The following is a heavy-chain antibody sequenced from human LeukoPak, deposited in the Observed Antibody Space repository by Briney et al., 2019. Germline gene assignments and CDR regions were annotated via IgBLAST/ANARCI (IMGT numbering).Heavy chain of an antibody. CDR3: ARGGAVEAFPGDYYYYMDV. J-gene: IGHJ6*03. Sequence: GGSLRLPCAASGFTFSSYNMNWVRQAPGKGLEWVSSISSSSTYIYYAESMKGRFTISRDNSENTLYLQMGSLRAEDMAVYYCARGGAVEAFPGDYYYYMDVWGKGTTVTISS. D-gene: IGHD6-19*01. CDR1: GFTFSSYN. V-gene: IGHV3-21*01. CDR2: ISSSSTYI.